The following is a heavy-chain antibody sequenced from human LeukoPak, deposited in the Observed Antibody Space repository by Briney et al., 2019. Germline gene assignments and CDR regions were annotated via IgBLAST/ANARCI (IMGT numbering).Heavy chain of an antibody. CDR3: ARGKGDFDP. CDR1: GFTFRSYW. Sequence: GGSLRLSCAASGFTFRSYWMSWVRKVPGKGLEGVANIKQDGSEKYYVDSVKGRFTISRDNAKNALYLQMNSMRAEDTAVYYCARGKGDFDPWGQGTLVTVSS. V-gene: IGHV3-7*01. CDR2: IKQDGSEK. J-gene: IGHJ5*02.